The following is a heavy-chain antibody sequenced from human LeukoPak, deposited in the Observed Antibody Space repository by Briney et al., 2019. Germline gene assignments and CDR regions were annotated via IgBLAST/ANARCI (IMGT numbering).Heavy chain of an antibody. CDR2: IKQDGSEK. V-gene: IGHV3-7*01. J-gene: IGHJ6*02. CDR1: GFTFNNYW. Sequence: GGSLRLSCAASGFTFNNYWMSWVRQAPGKGLEWVAIIKQDGSEKYYVDSVKGRFTISRDNAKNSLYLQTNSLRAEDTAVYYCANHWGSYYYGMDVWGQGTTVAVSS. D-gene: IGHD7-27*01. CDR3: ANHWGSYYYGMDV.